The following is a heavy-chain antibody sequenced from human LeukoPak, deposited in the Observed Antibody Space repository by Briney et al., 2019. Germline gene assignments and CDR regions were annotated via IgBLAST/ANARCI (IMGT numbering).Heavy chain of an antibody. J-gene: IGHJ4*02. CDR2: IYSSGST. CDR3: ARVGVVESSGYHDYYFDF. D-gene: IGHD3-22*01. Sequence: SETLSLTCTVSGCTITNYYWSWIRQPPGKELEWIGRIYSSGSTNYNPSLKSRVTMSEDTSKNQFSLNLTSVTVADMAVYFCARVGVVESSGYHDYYFDFWGQGSLVTVSS. V-gene: IGHV4-4*07. CDR1: GCTITNYY.